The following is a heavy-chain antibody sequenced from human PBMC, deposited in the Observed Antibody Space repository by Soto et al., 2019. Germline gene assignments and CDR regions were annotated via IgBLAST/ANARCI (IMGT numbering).Heavy chain of an antibody. CDR3: ARVRGTAGKRYFDY. CDR1: GGSISSYY. Sequence: SETLSLTCTVPGGSISSYYWGWIRQPPGKGLDWIGYTYYSGSTTYNPSLKSRVTISVDSSKNQFSLKLDSVTPADTAVYYCARVRGTAGKRYFDYWGPGTLVTVSS. CDR2: TYYSGST. J-gene: IGHJ4*02. V-gene: IGHV4-59*01. D-gene: IGHD6-13*01.